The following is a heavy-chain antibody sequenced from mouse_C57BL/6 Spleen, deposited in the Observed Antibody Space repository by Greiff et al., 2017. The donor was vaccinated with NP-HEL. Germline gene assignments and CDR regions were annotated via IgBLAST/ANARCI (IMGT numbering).Heavy chain of an antibody. J-gene: IGHJ3*01. CDR1: GYSFTGYY. CDR3: ARSSYDFPWFAY. Sequence: LKESGPELVKPGALVKISCKASGYSFTGYYMNWVKQSPEKSLEWIGEINPSTGGTTYNQKFKAKATLTVDKSSSTAYMQLKSLTSEDSAVYYCARSSYDFPWFAYWGQGTLVTVSA. CDR2: INPSTGGT. D-gene: IGHD2-4*01. V-gene: IGHV1-42*01.